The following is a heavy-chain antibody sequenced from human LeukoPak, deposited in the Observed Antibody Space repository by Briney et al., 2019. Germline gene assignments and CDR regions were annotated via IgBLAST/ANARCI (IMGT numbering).Heavy chain of an antibody. D-gene: IGHD2-15*01. CDR3: ARVLDSSSSRYQAFPY. V-gene: IGHV3-7*01. Sequence: PGGSLRLSCAASGFTFSSYWMAWVRQAPGKGLEGVADTKQDGSEKYYVDSVKGRFTIFRDNAKNSLYLQMNSLRAEDTAVYYCARVLDSSSSRYQAFPYWGQGTLVTVSS. J-gene: IGHJ4*02. CDR1: GFTFSSYW. CDR2: TKQDGSEK.